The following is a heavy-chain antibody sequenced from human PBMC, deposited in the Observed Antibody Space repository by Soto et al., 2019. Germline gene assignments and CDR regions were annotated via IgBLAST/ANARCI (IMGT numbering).Heavy chain of an antibody. CDR3: WGNSFCSAGGSWRFGL. V-gene: IGHV3-23*01. CDR2: ISADGLRT. D-gene: IGHD2-15*01. CDR1: GFAFTNYA. Sequence: EVQLLESGGGLVQPGGSLRVSCAASGFAFTNYAMIWVRQAPGKGLEWVSTISADGLRTYYADSVKGRFTISRDDYKSTLYLQMKGLRDEDTAVYSCWGNSFCSAGGSWRFGLWGQGTLVTVSS. J-gene: IGHJ5*02.